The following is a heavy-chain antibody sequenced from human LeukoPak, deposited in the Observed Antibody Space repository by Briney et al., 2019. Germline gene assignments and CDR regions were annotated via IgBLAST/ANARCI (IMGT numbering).Heavy chain of an antibody. V-gene: IGHV3-74*01. Sequence: GGSLRLSCVASGLTISSYWMHWVRQAPGKGLVWVSRISSDGSTTNYADSVKGRFTISRDNAKNTLYLQMNSLTGEDTAVYFCARTAAGPEYWGQGTRVTVSS. CDR3: ARTAAGPEY. D-gene: IGHD6-19*01. CDR2: ISSDGSTT. J-gene: IGHJ4*02. CDR1: GLTISSYW.